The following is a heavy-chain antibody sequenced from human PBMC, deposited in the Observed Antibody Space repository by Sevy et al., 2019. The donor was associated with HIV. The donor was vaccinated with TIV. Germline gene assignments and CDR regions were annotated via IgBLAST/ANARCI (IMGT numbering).Heavy chain of an antibody. CDR1: GFTFSSYE. D-gene: IGHD4-17*01. V-gene: IGHV3-48*03. CDR3: ARDLPPSATTVPHFDY. J-gene: IGHJ4*02. Sequence: GGSLRLSCTASGFTFSSYEMNWVRQAPGKGLEWVSYISNSGSTIHYSHSVKGRFTNSRDNAKNSLYLQMNSLRAEDTAVYYCARDLPPSATTVPHFDYWGRGTLVTVSS. CDR2: ISNSGSTI.